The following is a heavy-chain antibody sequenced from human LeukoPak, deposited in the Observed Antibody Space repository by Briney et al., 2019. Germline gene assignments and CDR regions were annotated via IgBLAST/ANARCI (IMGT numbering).Heavy chain of an antibody. D-gene: IGHD5-24*01. CDR1: GGSFSGYY. CDR2: INHSGST. J-gene: IGHJ4*02. CDR3: AGGGDAYKTGY. Sequence: PSETLSLTCAVYGGSFSGYYWSWIRQPPGKGLEWIGEINHSGSTNYNPSLKSRVTISVDTSKNQFSLKLNSVTAADTAVYYCAGGGDAYKTGYWGQGTLVTVSS. V-gene: IGHV4-34*01.